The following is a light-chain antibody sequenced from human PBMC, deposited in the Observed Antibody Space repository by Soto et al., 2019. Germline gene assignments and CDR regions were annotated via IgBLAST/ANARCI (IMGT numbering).Light chain of an antibody. V-gene: IGKV3-20*01. J-gene: IGKJ5*01. CDR1: QSVTNNY. CDR2: GAS. CDR3: QQYGSSPIT. Sequence: EIVLTQSPGTLSLSPGERATLSCRASQSVTNNYLAWYQQKPGQAPRLLIDGASRRATAIPDRFSGSGSGTDFTLTISRLEPEDFEVFYCQQYGSSPITLGQGTRLEIK.